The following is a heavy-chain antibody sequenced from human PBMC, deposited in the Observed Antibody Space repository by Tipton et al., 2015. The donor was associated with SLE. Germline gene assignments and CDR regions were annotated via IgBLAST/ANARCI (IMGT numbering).Heavy chain of an antibody. CDR3: TRVVSSSWVDY. D-gene: IGHD6-13*01. CDR1: GFTFSHAW. CDR2: IRSKAYGGTT. J-gene: IGHJ4*02. Sequence: SLRLSCAASGFTFSHAWMSWVRQAPGKGLEWVGFIRSKAYGGTTEYAASVKGRFTISRDDSKSIAYLQMNSLKTKDTAVYYCTRVVSSSWVDYWGQGTLVTVSS. V-gene: IGHV3-49*04.